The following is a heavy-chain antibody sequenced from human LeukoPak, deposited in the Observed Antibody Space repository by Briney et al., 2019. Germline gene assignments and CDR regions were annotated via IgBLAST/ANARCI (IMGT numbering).Heavy chain of an antibody. V-gene: IGHV4-59*08. CDR2: IYYSGST. J-gene: IGHJ5*02. Sequence: KPSETLSLTCTVSGGSISSYYWSWIRQPPGKGLEWIGYIYYSGSTNYNPSLKSRVTISVDTSKNQFSQKLSSVTAADTAVYYCARRYIVVVPAAKRWLTANWFDPWGQGTLVTVSS. D-gene: IGHD2-2*01. CDR3: ARRYIVVVPAAKRWLTANWFDP. CDR1: GGSISSYY.